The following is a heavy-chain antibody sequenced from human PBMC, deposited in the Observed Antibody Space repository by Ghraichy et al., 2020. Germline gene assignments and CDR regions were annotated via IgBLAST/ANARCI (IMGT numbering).Heavy chain of an antibody. Sequence: ASVKVSCKASGYTFIGYYMHWVRQAPGQELEWMGWINPNSGGTNYAQKFQGRVTMTRDTSISTVYMELSSLRSDDTAVYYCARDQGGYDYNFDYWGQGSLVTVSS. V-gene: IGHV1-2*02. CDR2: INPNSGGT. CDR3: ARDQGGYDYNFDY. D-gene: IGHD5-12*01. CDR1: GYTFIGYY. J-gene: IGHJ4*02.